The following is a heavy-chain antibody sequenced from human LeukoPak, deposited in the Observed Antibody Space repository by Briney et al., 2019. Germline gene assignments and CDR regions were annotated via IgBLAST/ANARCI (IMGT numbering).Heavy chain of an antibody. D-gene: IGHD3-22*01. CDR1: GGSFSGYY. CDR3: ARGADNSGYQEDYFDY. Sequence: SETLSLTCAVYGGSFSGYYWSWIRQPPGKGLEWIEEINHSGSTNYNPSLKSRVTISVDTSKNQFSLKLSSVTAADTAVYYCARGADNSGYQEDYFDYWGQGTLVTVSS. V-gene: IGHV4-34*01. CDR2: INHSGST. J-gene: IGHJ4*02.